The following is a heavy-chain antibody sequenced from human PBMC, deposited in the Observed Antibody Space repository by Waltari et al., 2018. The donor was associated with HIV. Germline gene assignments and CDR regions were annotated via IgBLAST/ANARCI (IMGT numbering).Heavy chain of an antibody. D-gene: IGHD3-22*01. CDR3: ARMSYYYDSSGTPQAADY. Sequence: QVTLRESGPALVKPTQTLTLTCTFSGFSLSTSGMCVSWIRQPPGKALEWLALIDWDDDKYYSTSLKTRLTISKDTSKNQVVLTMTNMDPVDTATYYCARMSYYYDSSGTPQAADYWGQGTLVTVSS. CDR2: IDWDDDK. CDR1: GFSLSTSGMC. J-gene: IGHJ4*02. V-gene: IGHV2-70*01.